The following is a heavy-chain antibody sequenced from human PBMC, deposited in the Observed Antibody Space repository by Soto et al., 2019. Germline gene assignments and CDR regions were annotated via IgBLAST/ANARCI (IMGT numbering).Heavy chain of an antibody. CDR1: GGSIKNYY. Sequence: SETLSLTCSVSGGSIKNYYWNWIRQAPGKGLEWIGYIYYSGSTNYHPSLKSRVTISVDTSKNQFSLKLTSVTAADTAVYYCARDREVWLRGWGFDTWGQGALVTVSS. CDR2: IYYSGST. CDR3: ARDREVWLRGWGFDT. J-gene: IGHJ5*02. V-gene: IGHV4-59*01. D-gene: IGHD2-21*01.